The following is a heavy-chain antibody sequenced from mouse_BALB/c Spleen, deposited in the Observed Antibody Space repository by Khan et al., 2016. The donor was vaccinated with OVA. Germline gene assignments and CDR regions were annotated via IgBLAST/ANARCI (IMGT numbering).Heavy chain of an antibody. CDR3: ARGGYGSPFAY. Sequence: QVQLKESGPELVRPGASVKMSCKASGYTFTSFWIHWVKQRPGQGLEWIGMIDPSKSETRLHQKFTDKATLNVDKSSNTAYMQLSRLTSEDAAVYYCARGGYGSPFAYWGQGTLVTVSA. D-gene: IGHD1-1*01. CDR1: GYTFTSFW. V-gene: IGHV1-74*01. CDR2: IDPSKSET. J-gene: IGHJ3*01.